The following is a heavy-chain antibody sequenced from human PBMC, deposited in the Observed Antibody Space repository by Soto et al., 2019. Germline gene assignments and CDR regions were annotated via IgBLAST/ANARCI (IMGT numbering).Heavy chain of an antibody. CDR3: VKPPVITASYYYYDMDV. CDR1: GFTFSTYP. V-gene: IGHV3-23*01. CDR2: ISGSGIST. Sequence: GGSLRLSCAASGFTFSTYPMSWVRQGPGKGLEWVSGISGSGISTYYTDSVKGRFTISRDNSKNTVLLQMNSLRDEDTAVYYCVKPPVITASYYYYDMDVWGQGTTVTVSS. D-gene: IGHD4-4*01. J-gene: IGHJ6*02.